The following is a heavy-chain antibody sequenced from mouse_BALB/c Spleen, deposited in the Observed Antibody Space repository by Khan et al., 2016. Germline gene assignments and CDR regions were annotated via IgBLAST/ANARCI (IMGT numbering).Heavy chain of an antibody. D-gene: IGHD2-3*01. J-gene: IGHJ2*01. CDR3: ARSGGWLLDY. Sequence: EVQLQESGPELVKPGASVKISCKASGYTFTDYNMHWVKQSHGKSLEWIGYIYPCNGDTGYNQKFKRKATLTVDNPSSTAYMEFRSLTSEDSAVYYSARSGGWLLDYWGQGTTLTVSS. V-gene: IGHV1S29*02. CDR1: GYTFTDYN. CDR2: IYPCNGDT.